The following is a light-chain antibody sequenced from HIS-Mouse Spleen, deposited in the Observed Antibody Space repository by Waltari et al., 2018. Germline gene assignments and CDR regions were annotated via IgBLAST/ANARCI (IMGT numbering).Light chain of an antibody. J-gene: IGLJ3*02. V-gene: IGLV3-21*02. CDR2: EDS. CDR1: NIGSKS. CDR3: QVWDSSSDHKV. Sequence: SYVLTQPPSVSVAPGQTARITCGGNNIGSKSVHGYQQKPGQAPVLVVYEDSDRPSGIPERFSGSNSGNTATLTISRVEAGDEADYYCQVWDSSSDHKVFGGGTKLTVL.